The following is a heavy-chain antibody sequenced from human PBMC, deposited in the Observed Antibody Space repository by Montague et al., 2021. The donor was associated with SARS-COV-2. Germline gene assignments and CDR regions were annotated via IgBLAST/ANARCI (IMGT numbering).Heavy chain of an antibody. D-gene: IGHD1-1*01. CDR3: ARAQTTSFIANCVNYFDY. V-gene: IGHV4-59*01. CDR2: IYYTGTT. J-gene: IGHJ4*02. Sequence: SETLSLTCSVPGASITTYYWSWIRQTPGCGLEWIGHIYYTGTTKSDPSLKSRVSISVDTSRRQFSLKLKSVTAADTAVYYCARAQTTSFIANCVNYFDYWGQGALVTVSS. CDR1: GASITTYY.